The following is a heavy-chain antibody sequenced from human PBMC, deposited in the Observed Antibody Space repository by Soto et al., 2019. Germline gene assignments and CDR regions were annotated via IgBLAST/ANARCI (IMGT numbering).Heavy chain of an antibody. CDR1: GGSISSSNW. Sequence: QVQLQESGPGLVKPSGTLSLTCAVSGGSISSSNWWSWVRQPPGKGLEWIEEIYHSGSTNYNPSLKSRVTLPVDKSKNQFSLKLGFWAAADTAGDYCARVVGGYYYGMDVWGQGTTVTVSS. CDR3: ARVVGGYYYGMDV. CDR2: IYHSGST. J-gene: IGHJ6*02. V-gene: IGHV4-4*02. D-gene: IGHD2-2*01.